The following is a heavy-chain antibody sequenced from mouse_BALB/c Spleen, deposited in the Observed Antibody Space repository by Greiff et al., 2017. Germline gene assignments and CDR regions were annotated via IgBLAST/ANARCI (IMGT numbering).Heavy chain of an antibody. J-gene: IGHJ1*01. D-gene: IGHD2-3*01. CDR1: GYTFTSYV. CDR2: INPYNDGT. CDR3: ARGGYDGPYWYFDV. Sequence: VQLQQSGPELVKPGASVKMSCKASGYTFTSYVMHWVKQKPGQGLEWIGYINPYNDGTKYNEKFKGKATLTSDKSSSTAYMELSSLTSEDSAVYYCARGGYDGPYWYFDVWGAGTTVTVSS. V-gene: IGHV1-14*01.